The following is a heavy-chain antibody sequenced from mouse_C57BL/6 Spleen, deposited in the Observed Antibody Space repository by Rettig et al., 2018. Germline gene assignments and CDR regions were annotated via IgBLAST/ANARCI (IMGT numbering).Heavy chain of an antibody. Sequence: WVKQRPGQGLEWIGMIHPNSGSSNYNEKFKNKATLTVDKSSSTAYMQLSSLTSEDSAVYYCARIYDGFFGDYWGQGTTLTVSS. V-gene: IGHV1-64*01. J-gene: IGHJ2*01. CDR2: IHPNSGSS. D-gene: IGHD2-3*01. CDR3: ARIYDGFFGDY.